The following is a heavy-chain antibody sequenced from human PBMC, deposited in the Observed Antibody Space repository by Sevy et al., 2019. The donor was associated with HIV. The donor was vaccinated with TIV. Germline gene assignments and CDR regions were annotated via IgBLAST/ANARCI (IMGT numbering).Heavy chain of an antibody. J-gene: IGHJ6*02. CDR3: ARDSMPTVQGIIITPYYYGMDL. Sequence: ASVKVSCKASGYTFISYGISWVRQAPGQGLEWVGWISGDNGNTISAQNLQGRVTMSTDTSTSTAYMELRSLRSDDTAVYYCARDSMPTVQGIIITPYYYGMDLWGQGTTVTVSS. CDR1: GYTFISYG. CDR2: ISGDNGNT. V-gene: IGHV1-18*01. D-gene: IGHD3-10*01.